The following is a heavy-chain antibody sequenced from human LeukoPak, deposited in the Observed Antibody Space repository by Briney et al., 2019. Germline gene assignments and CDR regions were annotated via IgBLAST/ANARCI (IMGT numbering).Heavy chain of an antibody. CDR2: INHSGST. Sequence: SETLSLTCAVYGGSFSGYYWSWIRQPPGKGLEWIGEINHSGSTNYNPSLKSRVTISVDTSKNQFSLKLSSVTAADTAVYYCARARGPHSSSRGDFDYWGQGTLVTVSS. V-gene: IGHV4-34*01. CDR3: ARARGPHSSSRGDFDY. CDR1: GGSFSGYY. J-gene: IGHJ4*02. D-gene: IGHD6-13*01.